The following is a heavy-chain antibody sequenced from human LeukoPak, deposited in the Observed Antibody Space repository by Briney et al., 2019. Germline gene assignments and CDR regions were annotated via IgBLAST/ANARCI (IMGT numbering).Heavy chain of an antibody. Sequence: LETLSLTCTVSGGSFSGYYWSWIRQPPGKGLEWIGEITHRGSTNYNPSLKSRVTTSVDTSKNQFSLKLSSVTAADTAVYYCAMTVASREFDPWGQGTLVTVSS. D-gene: IGHD6-19*01. CDR3: AMTVASREFDP. V-gene: IGHV4-34*01. J-gene: IGHJ5*01. CDR2: ITHRGST. CDR1: GGSFSGYY.